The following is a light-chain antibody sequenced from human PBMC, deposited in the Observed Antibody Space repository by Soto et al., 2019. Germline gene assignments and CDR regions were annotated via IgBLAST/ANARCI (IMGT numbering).Light chain of an antibody. CDR3: QQYGSSPPIT. V-gene: IGKV3-20*01. CDR1: QSVSTNY. Sequence: EIVLTQSPGTLPLSPGQRATLSCRASQSVSTNYSAWYQQKPGQAPRLLIYGASYRATGTPDRFSGSGSGTDFTLTISGLEPEDFAVYFCQQYGSSPPITFGQGTRLEIK. J-gene: IGKJ5*01. CDR2: GAS.